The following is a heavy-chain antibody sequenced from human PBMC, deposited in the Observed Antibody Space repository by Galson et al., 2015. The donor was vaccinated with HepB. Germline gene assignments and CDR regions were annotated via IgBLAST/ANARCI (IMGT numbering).Heavy chain of an antibody. J-gene: IGHJ6*03. D-gene: IGHD3-3*01. CDR3: AKGHYDSWSGYYPGNYYYYMDV. CDR1: GFIFSKYD. Sequence: SLRLSCAASGFIFSKYDMYWVRQAPGKGLEWVALISPDGSTQYYADSVKGRFSISRDNSRNTLNLQMGRLRAEDTAVYYCAKGHYDSWSGYYPGNYYYYMDVWGKGTTVTVSS. V-gene: IGHV3-30*18. CDR2: ISPDGSTQ.